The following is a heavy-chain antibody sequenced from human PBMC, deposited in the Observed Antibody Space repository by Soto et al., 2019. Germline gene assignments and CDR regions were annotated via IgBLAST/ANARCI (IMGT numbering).Heavy chain of an antibody. CDR3: ARTYSRGWSGYYFDY. J-gene: IGHJ4*02. CDR1: GGSISSYY. D-gene: IGHD6-19*01. CDR2: IYTSGST. V-gene: IGHV4-4*07. Sequence: SETLSLTCTVSGGSISSYYWSWIRQPAGKGLEWIGRIYTSGSTNYNPSLKSRVTMSVDTSKNQFSLKLSSVTAADTAVYYCARTYSRGWSGYYFDYWGQGTLVTVSS.